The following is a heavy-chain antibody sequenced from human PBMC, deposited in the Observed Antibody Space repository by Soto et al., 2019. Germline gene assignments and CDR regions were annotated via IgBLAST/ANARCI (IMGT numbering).Heavy chain of an antibody. CDR2: IDPSDSYT. D-gene: IGHD4-17*01. J-gene: IGHJ6*02. V-gene: IGHV5-10-1*01. Sequence: EVQLVQSGAEVKKPGESLRISCKGSGYSFTSYWVTWVRQMPGKGLEWMGRIDPSDSYTNYNPPFQGHVTISVDKSISAAALQWSSLKASDTAMYYCARLYGGNAGMDVWGQGTTVTVSS. CDR3: ARLYGGNAGMDV. CDR1: GYSFTSYW.